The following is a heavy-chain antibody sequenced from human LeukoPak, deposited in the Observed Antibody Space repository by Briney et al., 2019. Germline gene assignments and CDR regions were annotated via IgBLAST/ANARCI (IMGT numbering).Heavy chain of an antibody. Sequence: GGSLRLSCAASGFTFSSYSMNWVRQAPGKGLEWVSSISSSSSYIYYADSVKGRFTISRDNAKNSLYLQMNSLRAEDTAVYYCASLEAVPAANDAFDIWGQGTMVTVSS. CDR3: ASLEAVPAANDAFDI. CDR1: GFTFSSYS. D-gene: IGHD2-2*01. V-gene: IGHV3-21*01. J-gene: IGHJ3*02. CDR2: ISSSSSYI.